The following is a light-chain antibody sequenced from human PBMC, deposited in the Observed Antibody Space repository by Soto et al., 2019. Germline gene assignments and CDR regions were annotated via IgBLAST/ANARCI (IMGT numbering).Light chain of an antibody. CDR1: QSLVHGDGNTY. Sequence: DVVMTQSPLSLPVTLGQAASISCRSSQSLVHGDGNTYLGWFQQRPGQSPRRLIYKVSNRDSGVPDRFTGSGSGTDFTLQISRVEAEDVGVYYCMQGTYWPCTFGQGTKLDIK. V-gene: IGKV2-30*02. CDR2: KVS. CDR3: MQGTYWPCT. J-gene: IGKJ2*02.